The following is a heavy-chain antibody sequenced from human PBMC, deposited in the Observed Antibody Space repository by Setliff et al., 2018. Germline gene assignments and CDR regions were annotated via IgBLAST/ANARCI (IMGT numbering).Heavy chain of an antibody. CDR2: IYTSWST. CDR1: DDSISSRHYY. CDR3: GRTMTYYYLCMDV. V-gene: IGHV4-61*09. J-gene: IGHJ6*03. Sequence: PSETLSLTCTVSDDSISSRHYYWSWIRQPAGKGLEWLGQIYTSWSTNYNPSLKGRATLSIDASKNQVSLELSSVTTADTAVYYCGRTMTYYYLCMDVWGNGTTVTVSS.